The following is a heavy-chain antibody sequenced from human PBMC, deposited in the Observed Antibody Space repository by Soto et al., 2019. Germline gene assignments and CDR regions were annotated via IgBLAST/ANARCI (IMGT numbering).Heavy chain of an antibody. V-gene: IGHV4-59*01. D-gene: IGHD6-19*01. Sequence: PSETLSLTCTVSGGSISSYYWSWIRQPPGKGLEWIGYIYYSGSTNYNPSLKSRVTISVDTSKNQFSLKLSSVTAADTAVYYCARDRRDGEWLAQQWGQGTLVTVSS. J-gene: IGHJ4*02. CDR1: GGSISSYY. CDR3: ARDRRDGEWLAQQ. CDR2: IYYSGST.